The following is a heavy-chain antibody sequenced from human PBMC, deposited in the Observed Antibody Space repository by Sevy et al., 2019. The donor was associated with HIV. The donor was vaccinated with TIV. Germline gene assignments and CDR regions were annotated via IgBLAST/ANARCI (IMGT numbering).Heavy chain of an antibody. V-gene: IGHV4-59*08. D-gene: IGHD1-26*01. CDR2: IYYNGQI. J-gene: IGHJ4*02. CDR3: AGENAWGRGYS. CDR1: GGSITSLY. Sequence: SETLSLTCTVSGGSITSLYWNWIRQPPGKGLEWIANIYYNGQINYNPRLKSRVTLSLDTSNNQFSLRLSSVTAADTAMYYCAGENAWGRGYSWGQGTLVTVSS.